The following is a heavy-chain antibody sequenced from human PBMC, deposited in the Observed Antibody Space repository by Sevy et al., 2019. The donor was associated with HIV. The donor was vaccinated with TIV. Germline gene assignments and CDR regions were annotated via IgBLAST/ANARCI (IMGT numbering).Heavy chain of an antibody. CDR1: GYTFTSYY. D-gene: IGHD3-3*01. J-gene: IGHJ3*02. Sequence: ASVKVSCKASGYTFTSYYMHWVRQAPGQGLEWMGIINPTGGNTSYAPKFQGRVTMTRDTSTSTVNMELRSLRSEATAVYYCARGQLRGLEWGYDGAFDIWGQGTMVTVSS. CDR3: ARGQLRGLEWGYDGAFDI. CDR2: INPTGGNT. V-gene: IGHV1-46*03.